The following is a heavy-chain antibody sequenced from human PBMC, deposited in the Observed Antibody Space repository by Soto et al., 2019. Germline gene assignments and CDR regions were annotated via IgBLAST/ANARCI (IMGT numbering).Heavy chain of an antibody. J-gene: IGHJ3*02. CDR1: GGSFSGYY. CDR3: ATESDKYYDFWSGSVRAFHI. V-gene: IGHV4-34*01. D-gene: IGHD3-3*01. Sequence: SETLSLTCAVYGGSFSGYYWSWIRQPPGKGLEWIGEINHSGSTNYNPSLKSRVTISVDTSKNQFSLKLSSVTAAVTAVYYCATESDKYYDFWSGSVRAFHIWGQGTMVTVSS. CDR2: INHSGST.